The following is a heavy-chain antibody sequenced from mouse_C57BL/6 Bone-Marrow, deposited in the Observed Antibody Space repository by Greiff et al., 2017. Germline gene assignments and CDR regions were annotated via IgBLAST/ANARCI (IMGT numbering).Heavy chain of an antibody. D-gene: IGHD1-1*01. CDR1: GFTFSDYG. CDR3: ARDNYGSSLYAMDY. CDR2: ISSGSSTI. Sequence: EVMLVESGGGLVKPGGSLKLSCEASGFTFSDYGMHWVRQAPEKGLEWVAYISSGSSTIYYADTVKGRFTISRDNAKNTLFLQMTSLRSEDTAMYYCARDNYGSSLYAMDYWGQGTSVTVSS. J-gene: IGHJ4*01. V-gene: IGHV5-17*01.